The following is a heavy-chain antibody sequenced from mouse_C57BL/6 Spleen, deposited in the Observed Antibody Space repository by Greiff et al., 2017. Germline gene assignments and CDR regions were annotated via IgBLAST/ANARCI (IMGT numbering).Heavy chain of an antibody. J-gene: IGHJ1*03. CDR3: ARREGDYGEGYWYFDV. CDR2: FHPGSGSI. V-gene: IGHV1-62-2*01. D-gene: IGHD2-4*01. CDR1: GYTFTEYT. Sequence: VQLQQSGAELVKPGASVKLSCKASGYTFTEYTIHWVKQRSGQGLEWIGRFHPGSGSINYNEKFKDKATLTADKSSSTAYMELSRLTSEDSAVXFCARREGDYGEGYWYFDVWGTGTTVTVSS.